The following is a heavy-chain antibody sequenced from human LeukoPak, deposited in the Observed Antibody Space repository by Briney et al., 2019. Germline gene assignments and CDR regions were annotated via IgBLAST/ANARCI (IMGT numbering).Heavy chain of an antibody. V-gene: IGHV1-2*02. D-gene: IGHD3-10*01. Sequence: ASVKVSCKASGYTFTGYYMHWVRQAPGQGLEWMGWINPSSGGTNYAQKFQGRVTMTRDTSISTAYMELSRLRSDDTAVYYCAREWFGDYYFDYWGQGILVTVSS. CDR1: GYTFTGYY. J-gene: IGHJ4*02. CDR3: AREWFGDYYFDY. CDR2: INPSSGGT.